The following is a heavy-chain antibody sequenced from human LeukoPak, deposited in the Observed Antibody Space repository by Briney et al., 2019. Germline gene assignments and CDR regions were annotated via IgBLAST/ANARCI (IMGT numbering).Heavy chain of an antibody. Sequence: GGSVKVSCKASGYTFTSYDINWVRQATGQGLEWMGWMNPNSGNTGYAQKFQGRVTMTRNTSISTAYMELSSLRSEDTAVYYCARGLVRITIFGVVITYYMDVWGKGTTVTVSS. D-gene: IGHD3-3*01. CDR3: ARGLVRITIFGVVITYYMDV. CDR1: GYTFTSYD. CDR2: MNPNSGNT. V-gene: IGHV1-8*01. J-gene: IGHJ6*03.